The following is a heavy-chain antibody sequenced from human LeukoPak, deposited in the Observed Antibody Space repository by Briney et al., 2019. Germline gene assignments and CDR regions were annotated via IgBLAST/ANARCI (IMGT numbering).Heavy chain of an antibody. D-gene: IGHD6-19*01. CDR3: ARGGSGGWSLWDYYYGMDV. V-gene: IGHV1-8*01. CDR2: MNPNSGNT. J-gene: IGHJ6*02. CDR1: GYTFTSYD. Sequence: GASVKVSCKASGYTFTSYDINWVRQATGQGLERMGWMNPNSGNTGYAQTFQGRVTITRNTSISTDYMELGSLRSEDTAVYYCARGGSGGWSLWDYYYGMDVWGQGTTVTVSS.